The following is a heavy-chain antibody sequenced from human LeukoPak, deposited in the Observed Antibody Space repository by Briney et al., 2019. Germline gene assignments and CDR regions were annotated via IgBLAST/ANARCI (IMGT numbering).Heavy chain of an antibody. CDR3: ARSVDTATLGY. V-gene: IGHV4-34*01. Sequence: SETLSLTCAVYGGSFSGYYWSWIRQPPGKGLEWIGEINHSGSTNYNPSLKSRVTISVDTSKNQFSLKLNSVTAADTAVYYCARSVDTATLGYWGQGNLVTVSS. CDR1: GGSFSGYY. J-gene: IGHJ4*02. D-gene: IGHD5-18*01. CDR2: INHSGST.